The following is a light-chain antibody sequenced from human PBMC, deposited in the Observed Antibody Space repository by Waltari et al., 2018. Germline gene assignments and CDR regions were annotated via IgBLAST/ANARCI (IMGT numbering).Light chain of an antibody. CDR1: QSVGTY. Sequence: EIVLTQSPATLSLSPGETATLSCRASQSVGTYLAWYQQKPGQAPRLLIADASNRATGIPDRFRGSGSGTDFTLTISSLEPEDFALYYCQQRSSWTPHPFGQGARLEIK. V-gene: IGKV3-11*01. J-gene: IGKJ2*01. CDR2: DAS. CDR3: QQRSSWTPHP.